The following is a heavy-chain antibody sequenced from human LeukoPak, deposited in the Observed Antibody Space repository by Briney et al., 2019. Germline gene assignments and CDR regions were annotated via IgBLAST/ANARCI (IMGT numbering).Heavy chain of an antibody. CDR3: ARLGSPGGFDI. CDR1: GGSISSYY. CDR2: IDYSGST. Sequence: SETLSLTCTVSGGSISSYYWSWIRRPPGKGLEWIGYIDYSGSTNYNPSLKSRVTISVDTSKNQFSLKLSSVTAADTAVYYCARLGSPGGFDIWGQGTMVTVS. D-gene: IGHD2-15*01. V-gene: IGHV4-59*08. J-gene: IGHJ3*02.